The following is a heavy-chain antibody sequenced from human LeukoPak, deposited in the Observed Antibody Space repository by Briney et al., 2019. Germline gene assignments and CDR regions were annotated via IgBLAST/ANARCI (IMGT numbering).Heavy chain of an antibody. Sequence: AETLSLTCTVSGGSISSYYWSWIRRPPGKGLEWIGYIYYSGSTNYNPSLKSRVTMSVDTSKNQFSLKLSSVTAADTAVYYCARDTTVTTPTPFDYWGQGTLVTVSS. CDR2: IYYSGST. CDR3: ARDTTVTTPTPFDY. V-gene: IGHV4-59*12. D-gene: IGHD4-17*01. J-gene: IGHJ4*02. CDR1: GGSISSYY.